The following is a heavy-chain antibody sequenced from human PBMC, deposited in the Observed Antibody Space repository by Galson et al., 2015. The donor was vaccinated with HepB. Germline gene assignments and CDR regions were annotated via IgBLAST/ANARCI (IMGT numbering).Heavy chain of an antibody. Sequence: SLRLACAASGFTFSSYAMSWVRQAPGKGLEWVSAISGSGGSTYYADSVKGRFTISRDNSKNTLYLQMNSLRAEDTAVYYCANLVGSGWPPVDYWGQGTLVTVSS. V-gene: IGHV3-23*01. J-gene: IGHJ4*02. CDR2: ISGSGGST. CDR3: ANLVGSGWPPVDY. D-gene: IGHD6-19*01. CDR1: GFTFSSYA.